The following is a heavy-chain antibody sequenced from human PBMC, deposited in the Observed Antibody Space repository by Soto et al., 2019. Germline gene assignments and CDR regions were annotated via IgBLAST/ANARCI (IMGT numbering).Heavy chain of an antibody. J-gene: IGHJ4*02. CDR3: AKESAKLRFLEWFIEPWHYFDY. D-gene: IGHD3-3*01. CDR1: GFAFSSYG. V-gene: IGHV3-30*18. CDR2: ISYDGSNK. Sequence: GGSLRLSCAASGFAFSSYGMHWVRQAPGKGLEWVAVISYDGSNKYYADSVKGRFTISRDNSKNTLYLQMNSLRAEDTAVYYCAKESAKLRFLEWFIEPWHYFDYWGQGTLVTVSS.